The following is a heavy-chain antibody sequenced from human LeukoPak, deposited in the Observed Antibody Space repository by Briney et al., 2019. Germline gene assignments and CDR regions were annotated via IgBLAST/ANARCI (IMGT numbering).Heavy chain of an antibody. V-gene: IGHV3-9*01. Sequence: PGRSLRLSCAASGFTFDDYAMHWVRQAPGKGLEWVSGISWKSGSIGYADSVKGRFTISRDNAKNLVHLQMNSLSAEDTAIYYCASSGCGGDCYSEKTYYLDYWGPGTLVTVSS. J-gene: IGHJ4*02. CDR3: ASSGCGGDCYSEKTYYLDY. CDR2: ISWKSGSI. D-gene: IGHD2-21*02. CDR1: GFTFDDYA.